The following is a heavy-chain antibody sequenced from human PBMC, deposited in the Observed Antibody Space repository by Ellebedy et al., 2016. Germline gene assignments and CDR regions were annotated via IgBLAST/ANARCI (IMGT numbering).Heavy chain of an antibody. CDR3: TRDRLASRPGNWFDP. D-gene: IGHD6-6*01. CDR2: MNPNSGNT. J-gene: IGHJ5*02. V-gene: IGHV1-8*01. CDR1: GYTFTSYD. Sequence: ASVKVSCKASGYTFTSYDINWVRQATGQGLEWMGWMNPNSGNTGYAQKFQGRLTMTRDTSTSTVYMELSSLRSEDTAVYYCTRDRLASRPGNWFDPWGQGTLVTVSS.